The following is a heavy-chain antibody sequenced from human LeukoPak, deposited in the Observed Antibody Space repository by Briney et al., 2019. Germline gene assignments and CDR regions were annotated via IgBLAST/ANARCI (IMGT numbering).Heavy chain of an antibody. J-gene: IGHJ4*02. Sequence: GGSLRLSCAASGFTFSSYGMHWVRQAPGKGLEWVAVIWYDGSNKYYADSVKGRFTISRDNSKNTLYLQMNSLRAEDTAVYYCARENAAMALEGDYWGQGTLVTVSS. D-gene: IGHD5-18*01. CDR3: ARENAAMALEGDY. V-gene: IGHV3-33*01. CDR1: GFTFSSYG. CDR2: IWYDGSNK.